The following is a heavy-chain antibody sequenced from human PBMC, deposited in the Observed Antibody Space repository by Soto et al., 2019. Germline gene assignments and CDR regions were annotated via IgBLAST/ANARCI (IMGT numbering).Heavy chain of an antibody. J-gene: IGHJ5*02. CDR1: GVIIRFSDYG. V-gene: IGHV4-30-4*01. CDR2: IYFTASP. Sequence: SETRSLTYTVSGVIIRFSDYGCSWISQYPQKCVKWIGYIYFTASPQYSPSFRSRATISRDKSTNEVFLSLRSVTAADTAIYYCAREPVCAANECDAFDAWGQGDLVT. D-gene: IGHD2-15*01. CDR3: AREPVCAANECDAFDA.